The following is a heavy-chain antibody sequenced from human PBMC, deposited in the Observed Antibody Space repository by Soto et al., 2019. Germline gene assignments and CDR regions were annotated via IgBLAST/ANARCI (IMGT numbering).Heavy chain of an antibody. CDR1: GFTFSSYG. Sequence: QVQLVESGGGVVQPGRSLRLSCAASGFTFSSYGMHWVRQAPGKGLEWVAVISYDGSNKYYADSVKGRFTISRDNSKNALYLQMNSLRAEDTVVYYCAKGWYSSSEYYYYGMDVWGQGTTVTVSS. V-gene: IGHV3-30*18. CDR2: ISYDGSNK. J-gene: IGHJ6*02. CDR3: AKGWYSSSEYYYYGMDV. D-gene: IGHD6-6*01.